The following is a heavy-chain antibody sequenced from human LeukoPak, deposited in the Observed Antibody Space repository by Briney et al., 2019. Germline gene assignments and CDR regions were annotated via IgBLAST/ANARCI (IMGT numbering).Heavy chain of an antibody. J-gene: IGHJ4*02. Sequence: PGGSLRLSCAASGFIFSSQGMNWVRQAPGKGLEWVSSISSSSNYIYYADSVKGRFATSRDNAKNSLYLQMNSLRAEDTAVYYCARDRDSSSPFDYWGQGTLVTVSS. D-gene: IGHD6-6*01. CDR2: ISSSSNYI. CDR1: GFIFSSQG. V-gene: IGHV3-21*01. CDR3: ARDRDSSSPFDY.